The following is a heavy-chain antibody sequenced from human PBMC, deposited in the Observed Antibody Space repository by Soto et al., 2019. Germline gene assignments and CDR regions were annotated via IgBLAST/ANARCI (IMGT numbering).Heavy chain of an antibody. CDR1: GFTFSSYG. D-gene: IGHD3-10*01. Sequence: QVQLVESGGGVVQPGRSLRLSCAASGFTFSSYGMHWVRQAPGKGLEWVAVIWYDGSNKYYADSVKGRFTISRDNSKNPLYLQMNSLRAEDTAVYYCARDLMVRGDPRGMDVWGQGTTVTVSS. CDR2: IWYDGSNK. J-gene: IGHJ6*02. CDR3: ARDLMVRGDPRGMDV. V-gene: IGHV3-33*01.